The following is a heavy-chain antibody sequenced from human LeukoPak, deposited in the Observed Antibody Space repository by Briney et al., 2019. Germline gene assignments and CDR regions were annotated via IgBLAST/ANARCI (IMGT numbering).Heavy chain of an antibody. Sequence: PSETLSLTCAVYGGSFSGYYWSWIRQPPGKGLEWIGEINHSGSTNYNPSLKSRVTISVDTSKNQFSLKLSSVTAAGTAVYYCARGHLTGYYILDYWGQGTLVTVSS. J-gene: IGHJ4*02. V-gene: IGHV4-34*09. D-gene: IGHD3-9*01. CDR3: ARGHLTGYYILDY. CDR1: GGSFSGYY. CDR2: INHSGST.